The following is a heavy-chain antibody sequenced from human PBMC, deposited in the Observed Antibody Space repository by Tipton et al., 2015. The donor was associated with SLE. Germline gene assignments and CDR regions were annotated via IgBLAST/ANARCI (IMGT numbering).Heavy chain of an antibody. CDR1: GGSISRYY. V-gene: IGHV4-59*01. J-gene: IGHJ6*02. D-gene: IGHD3-16*02. CDR2: IYYSGST. Sequence: TLSLTCTVSGGSISRYYWSWIRQPPGKGLEWIGYIYYSGSTNYNPSLKSRVTISVDTSKNQFSLKLSSVTAADTAVYYCARDLIMITFGGVIAGYGMDVWGQGTPVTVSS. CDR3: ARDLIMITFGGVIAGYGMDV.